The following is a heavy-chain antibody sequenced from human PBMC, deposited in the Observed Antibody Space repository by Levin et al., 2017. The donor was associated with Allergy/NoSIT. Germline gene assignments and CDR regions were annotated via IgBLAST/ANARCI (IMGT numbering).Heavy chain of an antibody. CDR3: ARDTGGYKHLHTRAFDY. D-gene: IGHD2-8*02. Sequence: GGSLRLSCAASGFTFSSYSMNWVRQAPGKGLEWVSYISSSSSTIYYADSVKGRFTISRDNAKNSLYLQMNSLRDEDTAVYYCARDTGGYKHLHTRAFDYWGQGTLVTVSS. CDR1: GFTFSSYS. V-gene: IGHV3-48*02. CDR2: ISSSSSTI. J-gene: IGHJ4*02.